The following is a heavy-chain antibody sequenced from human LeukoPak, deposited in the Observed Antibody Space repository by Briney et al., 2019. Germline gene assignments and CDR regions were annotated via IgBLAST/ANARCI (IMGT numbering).Heavy chain of an antibody. Sequence: WASVTVSCKASGYTFTSYDFNWVRPATGQGLAWMGWMTPNSGNTGYAQKFQGRLTMTRSTSISTAYMELTSLRSEDTAVYYCARAGDSGQLDYWGQGTLVTVSS. CDR2: MTPNSGNT. V-gene: IGHV1-8*01. D-gene: IGHD3-3*01. J-gene: IGHJ4*02. CDR3: ARAGDSGQLDY. CDR1: GYTFTSYD.